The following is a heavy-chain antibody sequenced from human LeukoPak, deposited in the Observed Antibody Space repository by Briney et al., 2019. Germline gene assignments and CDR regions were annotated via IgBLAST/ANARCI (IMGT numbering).Heavy chain of an antibody. Sequence: GSLRLSCAASGFTFSSYSMNWARQAPGKGLEWVSSISSSSSYIYYADSVKGRFTISRDNAKNSLYLQMNSLRAEDTAVYYCAREEYYYDSSGSKSSDYWGQGTLATVSS. V-gene: IGHV3-21*01. CDR3: AREEYYYDSSGSKSSDY. J-gene: IGHJ4*02. CDR1: GFTFSSYS. D-gene: IGHD3-22*01. CDR2: ISSSSSYI.